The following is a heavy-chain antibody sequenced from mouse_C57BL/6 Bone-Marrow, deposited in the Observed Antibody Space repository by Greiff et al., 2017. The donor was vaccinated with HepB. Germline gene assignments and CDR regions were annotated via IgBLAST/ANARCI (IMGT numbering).Heavy chain of an antibody. J-gene: IGHJ3*01. CDR1: GFTFSDYY. CDR3: ASDSPHYYGSSWFAY. CDR2: ISNGGGST. D-gene: IGHD1-1*01. V-gene: IGHV5-12*01. Sequence: EVQRVESGGGLVQPGGSLKLSCAASGFTFSDYYMYWVRQTPEKRLEWVAYISNGGGSTYYPDTVKGRFTISRDNAKNTLYLQMSRLKSEDTAMYYCASDSPHYYGSSWFAYWGQGTLVTVSA.